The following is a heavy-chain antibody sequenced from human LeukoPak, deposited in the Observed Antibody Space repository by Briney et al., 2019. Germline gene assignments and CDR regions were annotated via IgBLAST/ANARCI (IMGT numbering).Heavy chain of an antibody. Sequence: QSGGSLRLSCAASGFTFSSYAMHWVRQAPGKGLEWVAVISYDGSNKYYADSVKGRFTISRDNSKNTLYLQMNSLRAEDTAVYYCARDPLRGGYSGYFDYWGQGTLVTVSS. CDR3: ARDPLRGGYSGYFDY. V-gene: IGHV3-30*04. CDR2: ISYDGSNK. CDR1: GFTFSSYA. J-gene: IGHJ4*02. D-gene: IGHD5-12*01.